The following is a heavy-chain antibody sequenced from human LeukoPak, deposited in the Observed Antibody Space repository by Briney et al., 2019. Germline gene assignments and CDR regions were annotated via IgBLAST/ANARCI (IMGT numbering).Heavy chain of an antibody. J-gene: IGHJ4*02. CDR2: IYTSGST. CDR3: ARDRGYCSGGSCLYYFDY. Sequence: SSETLSLTCTVSGGSISSYYWSWIRQPAGKGLEWIGRIYTSGSTNYNPSLKSRVTMSVDTSKNQFSLKLSSVTAADTAVYYCARDRGYCSGGSCLYYFDYWGQGTLVTVSS. D-gene: IGHD2-15*01. CDR1: GGSISSYY. V-gene: IGHV4-4*07.